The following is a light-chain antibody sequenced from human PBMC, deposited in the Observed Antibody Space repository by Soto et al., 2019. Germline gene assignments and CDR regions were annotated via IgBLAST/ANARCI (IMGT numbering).Light chain of an antibody. CDR3: QQYNNWPRT. CDR1: QSVSSY. J-gene: IGKJ1*01. Sequence: EIVLTQSPATLSLSPGGRPTLSCRASQSVSSYLAWYHQKPGQAPRLLIYGASTRATGIPARFSGSGSGTEFTLTINSLKPEDFAVYYCQQYNNWPRTFGQGTKVDIK. CDR2: GAS. V-gene: IGKV3-15*01.